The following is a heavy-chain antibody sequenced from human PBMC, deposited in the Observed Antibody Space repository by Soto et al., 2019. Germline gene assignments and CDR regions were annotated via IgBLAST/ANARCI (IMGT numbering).Heavy chain of an antibody. Sequence: SETLSLTCAVYGGSFSGYYWSWIRQPPGKGLEWIGEINHSGSTNYNPSLKSRVTISVDTSKNQFSLKLTSVTAADTAVYYCARVHVMVVAGSTFDYWGHGTLVTVSS. V-gene: IGHV4-34*01. J-gene: IGHJ4*01. D-gene: IGHD6-19*01. CDR2: INHSGST. CDR1: GGSFSGYY. CDR3: ARVHVMVVAGSTFDY.